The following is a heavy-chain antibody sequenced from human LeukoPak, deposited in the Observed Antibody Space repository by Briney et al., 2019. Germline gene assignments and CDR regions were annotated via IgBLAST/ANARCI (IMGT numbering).Heavy chain of an antibody. CDR3: AKDRGSGSSFRYYYYGMDV. CDR2: ISGDGGTI. CDR1: GFTFDDYA. D-gene: IGHD3-10*01. V-gene: IGHV3-43*02. J-gene: IGHJ6*02. Sequence: PGGSLRLSCAASGFTFDDYAMHWVRQAPGKGLEWVSLISGDGGTIYYADSVKGRITISRDNSKNSLYLQMNSLRTEDTAFYYCAKDRGSGSSFRYYYYGMDVCGQGTTVTVSS.